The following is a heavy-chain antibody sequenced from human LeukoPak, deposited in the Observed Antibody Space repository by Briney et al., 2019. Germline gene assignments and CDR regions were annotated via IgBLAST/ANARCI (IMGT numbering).Heavy chain of an antibody. V-gene: IGHV4-59*01. J-gene: IGHJ4*02. CDR3: ARVAVADLYYFDY. Sequence: RPSETLSLTCTVSGGSISSYYWSWIRQPPGKGLEWIGYIYYSGSTNYNPSLKSRVTISVDTSKNQFSLKLSSVTAADTAVYYCARVAVADLYYFDYWGQGTLVTVSS. CDR2: IYYSGST. D-gene: IGHD6-19*01. CDR1: GGSISSYY.